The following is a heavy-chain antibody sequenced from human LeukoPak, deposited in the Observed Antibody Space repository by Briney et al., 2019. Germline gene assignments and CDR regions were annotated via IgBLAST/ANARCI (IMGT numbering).Heavy chain of an antibody. Sequence: QTGGSLRLSCAASGFTSSSYALSWVRQAPGKGLEWVSSIRGSGGSTYYADSVKGRFTISRDNSKNTLYLQMNSLRAEDTAVYYCAKDSGGELFCTTTSCYGRYLDYWGQGTLVTVSS. J-gene: IGHJ4*02. CDR3: AKDSGGELFCTTTSCYGRYLDY. V-gene: IGHV3-23*01. CDR1: GFTSSSYA. CDR2: IRGSGGST. D-gene: IGHD2-2*01.